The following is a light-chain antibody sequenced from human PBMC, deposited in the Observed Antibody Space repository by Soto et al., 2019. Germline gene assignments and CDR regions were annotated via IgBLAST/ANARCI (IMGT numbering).Light chain of an antibody. CDR3: QQYNNWPYT. CDR1: QSVSSN. J-gene: IGKJ2*01. Sequence: EIVMTQSPGTLSVSPGERATLSCMASQSVSSNLGWYQQKPGQAPRLLIYGASTRATGIPARFSGSGSGTEFTLTISSLQSEDFAVYYCQQYNNWPYTFGQGTKVDIK. CDR2: GAS. V-gene: IGKV3-15*01.